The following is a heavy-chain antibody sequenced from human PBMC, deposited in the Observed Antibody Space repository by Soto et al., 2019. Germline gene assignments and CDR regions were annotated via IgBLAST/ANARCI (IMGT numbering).Heavy chain of an antibody. J-gene: IGHJ4*02. V-gene: IGHV3-66*01. CDR3: ATAKLLLPWLFDY. CDR1: GFTFCSNY. CDR2: IYSGGST. Sequence: GGSLSLSCAASGFTFCSNYMSWVRQAPGKGLEWVSVIYSGGSTYYADSVKGRFTISRDDSKNTLFLQMNSLRAEDTAVYYCATAKLLLPWLFDYWGQGTLVTVSS. D-gene: IGHD2-15*01.